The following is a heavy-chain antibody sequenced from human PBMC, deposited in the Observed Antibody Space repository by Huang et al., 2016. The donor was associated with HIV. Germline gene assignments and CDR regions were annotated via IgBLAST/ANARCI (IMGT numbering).Heavy chain of an antibody. D-gene: IGHD3-16*02. CDR2: IQYDGNNG. V-gene: IGHV3-30*02. J-gene: IGHJ4*02. CDR1: GFTFSYYG. CDR3: AKDSGGSYLDG. Sequence: QVQLVESGGGVVQPGGSLRLSCAASGFTFSYYGMHWVRQAPGKGLEWVIFIQYDGNNGQYADSVKVRFTISRDNSKNTLFIQMNSLRAEDTAVYYCAKDSGGSYLDGWGQGTQVTVSS.